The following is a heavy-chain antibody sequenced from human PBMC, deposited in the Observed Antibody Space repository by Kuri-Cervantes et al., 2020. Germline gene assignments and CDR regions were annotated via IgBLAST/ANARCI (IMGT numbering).Heavy chain of an antibody. CDR1: GGSISSSNYY. J-gene: IGHJ5*02. CDR2: INWNGDIT. V-gene: IGHV3-20*04. D-gene: IGHD3-22*01. CDR3: AREGGFSRESSGYHYMWFDP. Sequence: ETLSLTCTVSGGSISSSNYYWGWIRQPPGKGLEWISGINWNGDITGYADSVKGRFTISRDNVKNSMYLQMNSLRAEDTAVYYCAREGGFSRESSGYHYMWFDPGAQGTVVTVSS.